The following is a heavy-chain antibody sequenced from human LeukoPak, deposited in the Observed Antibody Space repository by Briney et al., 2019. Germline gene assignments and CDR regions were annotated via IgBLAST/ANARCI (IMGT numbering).Heavy chain of an antibody. CDR1: GGSISSSSYY. J-gene: IGHJ3*02. D-gene: IGHD3-22*01. CDR2: IYYSGST. V-gene: IGHV4-39*07. CDR3: ARQGSYDSRAFDI. Sequence: SESLSLACTVSGGSISSSSYYWGWIRQPPWKGLEWIGSIYYSGSTYYNPSLKSRVTISVDTSKNQFSLKLSSVTAADTAVYYCARQGSYDSRAFDIWGQGTMVTVSS.